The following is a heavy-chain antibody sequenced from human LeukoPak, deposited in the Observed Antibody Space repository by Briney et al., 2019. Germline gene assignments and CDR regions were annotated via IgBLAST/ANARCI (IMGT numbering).Heavy chain of an antibody. CDR1: GFTFNIYA. V-gene: IGHV3-23*01. J-gene: IGHJ4*02. CDR2: ISDSGGSL. Sequence: GGSLRLSCAASGFTFNIYAMSWVRQAPGKGREWVSAISDSGGSLYYAGSVKGRFTISRDNSKNTLYLQINSLRAEDTAVYYCAKAHTGYSSFDYRGQGTLVTVSS. CDR3: AKAHTGYSSFDY. D-gene: IGHD5-18*01.